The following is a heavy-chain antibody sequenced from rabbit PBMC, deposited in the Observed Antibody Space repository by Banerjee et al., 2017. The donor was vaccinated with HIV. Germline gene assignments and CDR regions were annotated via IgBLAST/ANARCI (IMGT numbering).Heavy chain of an antibody. CDR2: IDVGGSSGT. J-gene: IGHJ4*01. D-gene: IGHD1-1*01. CDR3: ARTYVGFSGYYSL. Sequence: QEQVVESGGGLVQPEGSLTLTCTASGFSFSSAYWICWVRQAPGKGLEWIACIDVGGSSGTYYASWAKGRFTISKTSSTTVDLKMTSLTVADTATYFCARTYVGFSGYYSLWGRAPWSPS. V-gene: IGHV1S45*01. CDR1: GFSFSSAYW.